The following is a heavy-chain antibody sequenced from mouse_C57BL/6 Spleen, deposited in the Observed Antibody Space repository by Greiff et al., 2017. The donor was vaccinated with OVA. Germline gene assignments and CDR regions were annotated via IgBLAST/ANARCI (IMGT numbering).Heavy chain of an antibody. J-gene: IGHJ4*01. CDR1: GYAFSSSW. Sequence: VQLQQSGPELVKPGASVKISCKASGYAFSSSWMNWVKQRPGKGLEWIGRIYPGDGDTNYHGKFKGKATLTADKSSSTAYMQLSSLTSEDSAVYFCAQGYGSSYENYAMDYWGQGTSVTVSS. CDR2: IYPGDGDT. D-gene: IGHD1-1*01. CDR3: AQGYGSSYENYAMDY. V-gene: IGHV1-82*01.